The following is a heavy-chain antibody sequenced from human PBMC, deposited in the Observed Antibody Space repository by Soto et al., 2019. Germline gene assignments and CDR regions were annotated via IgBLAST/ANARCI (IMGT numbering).Heavy chain of an antibody. Sequence: ASVKVSCKASGGTFSSYAISWVRQAPGQGLEWMGGITPIFGTANYAQKFQGRVTITADESTSTAYMELSSLRSEDTAVYYCARKYCSSTSCYRDNWFDPWGQGTLVTVSS. CDR1: GGTFSSYA. V-gene: IGHV1-69*13. CDR3: ARKYCSSTSCYRDNWFDP. D-gene: IGHD2-2*02. J-gene: IGHJ5*02. CDR2: ITPIFGTA.